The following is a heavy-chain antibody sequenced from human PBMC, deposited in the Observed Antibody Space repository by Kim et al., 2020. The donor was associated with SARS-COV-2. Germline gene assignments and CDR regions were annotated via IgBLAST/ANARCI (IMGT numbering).Heavy chain of an antibody. Sequence: GGSLRLSCAASGFTFSSYSMNWVRQAPGKGLEWVSSISSSSSYIYYADSVKGRFTISRDNAKNSLYLQMNSLRAEDTAVYYCARDLNYYGSGSYYDRPLGPNVDTQIGVPVTPTWGQGNLVTVSS. CDR2: ISSSSSYI. V-gene: IGHV3-21*01. D-gene: IGHD3-10*01. CDR1: GFTFSSYS. CDR3: ARDLNYYGSGSYYDRPLGPNVDTQIGVPVTPT. J-gene: IGHJ5*02.